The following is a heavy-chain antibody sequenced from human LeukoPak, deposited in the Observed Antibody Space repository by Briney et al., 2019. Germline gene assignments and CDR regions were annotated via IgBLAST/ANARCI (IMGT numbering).Heavy chain of an antibody. J-gene: IGHJ4*02. D-gene: IGHD3-22*01. Sequence: SETLSLTCTVSGYSISSGYYWGWIRQPPGKGLEWIGSIYHSGSTYYNPSLKSRVTISVDTSKNQFSLKLSSVTAADTAVYYCARASSGYYYVSFDYWGQGTLVTVSS. CDR2: IYHSGST. V-gene: IGHV4-38-2*02. CDR1: GYSISSGYY. CDR3: ARASSGYYYVSFDY.